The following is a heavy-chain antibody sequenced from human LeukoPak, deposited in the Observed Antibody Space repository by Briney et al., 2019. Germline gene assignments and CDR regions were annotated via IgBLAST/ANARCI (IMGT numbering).Heavy chain of an antibody. V-gene: IGHV4-59*01. CDR2: IYYTGST. Sequence: PSETLSLTCTVSGVSISTYYWSWIRQPPGKGLEWIGYIYYTGSTNYSPSLKSRVTISVDTSKNQFSLKLSSVTAADTAVYYCARIEYDSGWYYFDYWGQGTLVTVSS. CDR1: GVSISTYY. CDR3: ARIEYDSGWYYFDY. D-gene: IGHD6-19*01. J-gene: IGHJ4*02.